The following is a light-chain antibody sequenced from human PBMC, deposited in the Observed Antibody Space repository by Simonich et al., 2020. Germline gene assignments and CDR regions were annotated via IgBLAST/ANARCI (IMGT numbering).Light chain of an antibody. Sequence: QSALTQPPSASGSPGQSVTISCTGTSSDVGGYNYVSWYQQHPGKAPKLMIYDVSKRPSGGSNRFSGSKSGNTASLTISGLQAEDEADYYCSSYTSSSTLVFGGGTKLTVL. CDR1: SSDVGGYNY. CDR3: SSYTSSSTLV. J-gene: IGLJ2*01. V-gene: IGLV2-14*01. CDR2: DVS.